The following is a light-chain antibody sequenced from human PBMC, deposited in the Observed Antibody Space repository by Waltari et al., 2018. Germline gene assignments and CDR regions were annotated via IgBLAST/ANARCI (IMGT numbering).Light chain of an antibody. V-gene: IGKV1-39*01. CDR1: QSISSY. CDR3: QQSYSTLYT. J-gene: IGKJ2*01. CDR2: GAS. Sequence: DIQMTQSPSSLSASVGDRVTITCRARQSISSYLNWYQQKPGKAPKLLIYGASSLTRWVPSRFSGSGSGTDFTLTISSLQPEDVATYYCQQSYSTLYTFGQGTKLEIK.